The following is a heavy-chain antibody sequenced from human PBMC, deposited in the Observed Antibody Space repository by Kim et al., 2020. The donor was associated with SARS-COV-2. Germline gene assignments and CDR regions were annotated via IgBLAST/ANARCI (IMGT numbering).Heavy chain of an antibody. CDR2: ISYDGSNK. CDR3: AGLPSDRNRYFDWLSDY. J-gene: IGHJ4*02. CDR1: GFTFSSYA. V-gene: IGHV3-30-3*01. D-gene: IGHD3-9*01. Sequence: GGSLRLSCAASGFTFSSYAMHWVRQAPGKGLEWVAVISYDGSNKYYADSVKGRFTISRDNSKNTLYLQMNSLRAEDTAVYYCAGLPSDRNRYFDWLSDYWGQGTLVTVSS.